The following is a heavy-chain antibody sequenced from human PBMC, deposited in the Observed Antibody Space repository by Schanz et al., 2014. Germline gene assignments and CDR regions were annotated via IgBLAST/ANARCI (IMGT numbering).Heavy chain of an antibody. Sequence: QVQLVESGGGVVQPGRSLRLSCAASGFTFNSYGMHWVRQAPGKGLEWVAFIWYDGNNKSYADSVKGRFTISRDNSKNTLYLQMNSLRAEDTALYYCAKDPHRDYGGKPQAFDIWGQGTMVTVSS. D-gene: IGHD4-17*01. CDR1: GFTFNSYG. CDR2: IWYDGNNK. V-gene: IGHV3-33*06. CDR3: AKDPHRDYGGKPQAFDI. J-gene: IGHJ3*02.